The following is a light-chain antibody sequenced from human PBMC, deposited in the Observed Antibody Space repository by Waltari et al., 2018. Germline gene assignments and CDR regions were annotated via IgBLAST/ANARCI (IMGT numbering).Light chain of an antibody. Sequence: HSALLHPRSVSGSPGQPLTISCTGCSSDVAGYTFVSWYQHHPGKAPKLMIYDVSKRPSGVPDRFSGSKSGNTASLTISGLQAEDEADYYCCSYTGSNSGVFGGGTKLTVL. CDR3: CSYTGSNSGV. V-gene: IGLV2-11*01. CDR2: DVS. CDR1: SSDVAGYTF. J-gene: IGLJ3*02.